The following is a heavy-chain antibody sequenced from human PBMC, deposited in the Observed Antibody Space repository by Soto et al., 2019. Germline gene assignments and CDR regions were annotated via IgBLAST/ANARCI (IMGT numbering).Heavy chain of an antibody. CDR2: INPKSGGT. D-gene: IGHD3-22*01. Sequence: ASVKVSCKTSGYTFSAYYMHWVRQAPGQGLEWMGWINPKSGGTLYAQKFQGRVTMTRDTSISTAYMELSRLRSDDTAVYYCARGGTFAYDTCGYSVDWGQGTPVTVP. J-gene: IGHJ4*02. V-gene: IGHV1-2*02. CDR1: GYTFSAYY. CDR3: ARGGTFAYDTCGYSVD.